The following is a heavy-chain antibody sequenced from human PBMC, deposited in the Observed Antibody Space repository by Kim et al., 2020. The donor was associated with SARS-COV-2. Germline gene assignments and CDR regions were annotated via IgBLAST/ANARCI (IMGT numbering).Heavy chain of an antibody. V-gene: IGHV4-31*03. Sequence: SETLSLTCTVSGGSISSGGYYWSWIRQHPGKGMEWIGYIYYSGSTYYNPSLKSRVTISVDTSKNQFSLKLSSVTAADTAVYYCARGWGYEFWSGYQYYFDYWGQGTLVTVSS. D-gene: IGHD3-3*01. CDR3: ARGWGYEFWSGYQYYFDY. CDR1: GGSISSGGYY. J-gene: IGHJ4*02. CDR2: IYYSGST.